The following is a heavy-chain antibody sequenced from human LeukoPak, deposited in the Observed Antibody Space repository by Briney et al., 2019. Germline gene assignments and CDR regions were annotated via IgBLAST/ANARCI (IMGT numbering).Heavy chain of an antibody. V-gene: IGHV5-51*01. Sequence: GESLKISCKGSGYSFTTYWIGWVRQIPGKGLEWMGIIYPRDSDTRYSPSFQRQVTISADKSISTAYLQWSSLKASDTATYYCARRDYGGKHFDYWGQGTLVTVSS. CDR1: GYSFTTYW. CDR2: IYPRDSDT. CDR3: ARRDYGGKHFDY. D-gene: IGHD4-23*01. J-gene: IGHJ4*02.